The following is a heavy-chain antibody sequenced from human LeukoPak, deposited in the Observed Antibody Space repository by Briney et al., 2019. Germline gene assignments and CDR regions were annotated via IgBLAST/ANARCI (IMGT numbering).Heavy chain of an antibody. D-gene: IGHD3-10*01. CDR1: GYTFTSYY. V-gene: IGHV1-46*01. CDR3: ARDWVTYGFRRSSGNAFDI. Sequence: ASVKVSCKASGYTFTSYYIHWVRQAPGQGREWMGIINPSGGSTSYAQKFQGRVTMTRDMSTSTVYMEVSSLRSEDTAVYYCARDWVTYGFRRSSGNAFDIWGQGTMVTVSS. J-gene: IGHJ3*02. CDR2: INPSGGST.